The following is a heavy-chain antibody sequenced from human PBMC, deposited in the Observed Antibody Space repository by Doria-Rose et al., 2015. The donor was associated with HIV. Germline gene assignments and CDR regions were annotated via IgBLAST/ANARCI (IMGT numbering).Heavy chain of an antibody. D-gene: IGHD3-10*01. CDR3: ARSFTMVQGVTNWFDP. CDR1: GGSFSNYY. J-gene: IGHJ5*02. V-gene: IGHV4-34*01. CDR2: INHSGST. Sequence: QVQLPQWGAGLLKPSETLSLNCAVYGGSFSNYYWTWIRQPPGKGLEWIGEINHSGSTNYNPSLKSRVTISVDTFKNQFSLKLSSVTAADMAVYYCARSFTMVQGVTNWFDPWGQGTLVTVSS.